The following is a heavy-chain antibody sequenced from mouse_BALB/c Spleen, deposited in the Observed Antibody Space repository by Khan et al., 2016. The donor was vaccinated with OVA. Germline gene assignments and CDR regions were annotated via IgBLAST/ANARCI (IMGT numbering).Heavy chain of an antibody. V-gene: IGHV1S137*01. CDR3: ARGSGNYRFAY. Sequence: VELVESGAELVRPGVSVKISCKGSGYIFTDFSMHWVKRSHAKSLEWIGVISTYYGDSIYNQNFKDKATLTVEKSSSTAYMELARLTSEDSAIDYCARGSGNYRFAYWGQGTLVTVSA. J-gene: IGHJ3*01. CDR1: GYIFTDFS. D-gene: IGHD2-1*01. CDR2: ISTYYGDS.